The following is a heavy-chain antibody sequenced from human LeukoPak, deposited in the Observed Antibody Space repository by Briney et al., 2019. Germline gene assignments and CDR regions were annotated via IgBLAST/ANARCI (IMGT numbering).Heavy chain of an antibody. CDR3: ARGSGSGWPLDR. D-gene: IGHD6-19*01. Sequence: PGGSLRLSCAASGVIASRNFMSWVRQAPGKGLQWVVIMYAGGTTDYSESVRGRFHISRDTSNNTLSLQMNSLRAEDTAVYYCARGSGSGWPLDRWGQGTLVTVSS. CDR2: MYAGGTT. V-gene: IGHV3-53*01. CDR1: GVIASRNF. J-gene: IGHJ5*02.